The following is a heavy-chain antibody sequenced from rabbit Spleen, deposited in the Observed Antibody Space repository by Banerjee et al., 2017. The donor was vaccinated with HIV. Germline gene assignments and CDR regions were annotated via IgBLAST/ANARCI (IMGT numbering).Heavy chain of an antibody. CDR2: IDSGSGGFT. J-gene: IGHJ4*01. CDR3: ARDSYDDYGYVKL. Sequence: QSLEESGGDLVKPGASLTLTCTASGFSFSSRYYMCWVRQAPGKGLEWVACIDSGSGGFTYFANWAKGRFTISKTSPTTVTLQVTSLTAADTATYFCARDSYDDYGYVKLWAPGTLVTVS. D-gene: IGHD2-1*01. V-gene: IGHV1S40*01. CDR1: GFSFSSRYY.